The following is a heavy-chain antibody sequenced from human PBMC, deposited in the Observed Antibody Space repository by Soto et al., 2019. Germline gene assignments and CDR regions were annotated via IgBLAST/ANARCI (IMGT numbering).Heavy chain of an antibody. V-gene: IGHV1-24*01. J-gene: IGHJ5*02. CDR2: FDPEDGET. D-gene: IGHD2-15*01. Sequence: ASVKVSCKVSGYTLTELSMHWVRQAPGKGLEWMGGFDPEDGETIYAQKFQGRVTMTEDTSTDTAYMELSSLRSEDTAVYYCASSRGPNDCSGGSCYDNWFDPWGQGTLVTVSS. CDR3: ASSRGPNDCSGGSCYDNWFDP. CDR1: GYTLTELS.